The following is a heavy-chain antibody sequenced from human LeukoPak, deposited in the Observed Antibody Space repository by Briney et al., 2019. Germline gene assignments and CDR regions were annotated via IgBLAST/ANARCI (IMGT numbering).Heavy chain of an antibody. V-gene: IGHV3-48*03. Sequence: GGSLRLSCAASGFTFSSYDSNWLRQAPGKGLEWVSYISVSGGTIYYADSVKGRFTISRDNAKNSLYLQMTSLRAEDTAVYYCAKVPDYYGSGRFHWGQGSLVAVSS. J-gene: IGHJ4*02. CDR1: GFTFSSYD. D-gene: IGHD3-10*01. CDR2: ISVSGGTI. CDR3: AKVPDYYGSGRFH.